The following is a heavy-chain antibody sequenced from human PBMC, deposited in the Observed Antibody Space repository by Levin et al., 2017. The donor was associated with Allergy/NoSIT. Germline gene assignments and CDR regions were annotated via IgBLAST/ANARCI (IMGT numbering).Heavy chain of an antibody. CDR2: IKQDGSER. CDR1: GFPFSRYW. D-gene: IGHD6-13*01. Sequence: LSLTCAASGFPFSRYWMSWVRQAPGKGLEWVANIKQDGSERYYVDSVKGRFTISRDNAKNSLYLQMSSLRAEDTAVYYCARRVTAGTNRYHYYYYMDVWGKGTTVTVSS. J-gene: IGHJ6*03. V-gene: IGHV3-7*03. CDR3: ARRVTAGTNRYHYYYYMDV.